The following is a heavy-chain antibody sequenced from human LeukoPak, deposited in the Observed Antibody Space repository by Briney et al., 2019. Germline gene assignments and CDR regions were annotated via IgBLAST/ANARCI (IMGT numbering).Heavy chain of an antibody. CDR1: GFTFNNYA. CDR2: ISGSDAGT. V-gene: IGHV3-23*01. Sequence: GGSLRLSCAASGFTFNNYAMSWVRQAPGKGLEWVSAISGSDAGTYYADSVKGRFTISRDNSKNTLYLQMNSLRAEDTAVYHCAKDDYGDYSSFDIWGQGTMVTVSS. CDR3: AKDDYGDYSSFDI. D-gene: IGHD4-17*01. J-gene: IGHJ3*02.